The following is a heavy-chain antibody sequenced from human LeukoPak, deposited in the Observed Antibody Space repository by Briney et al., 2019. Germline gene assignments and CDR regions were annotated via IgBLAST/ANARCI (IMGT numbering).Heavy chain of an antibody. CDR1: GYTFTDYY. CDR2: VDPEDGET. Sequence: ASVKVSCKVSGYTFTDYYMHWVQQAPGKGLEWMGLVDPEDGETIYAEKFQGRVTITADTSTDTAYMELSSLRSEDTAVYYCATGGIAAAGTGNWFDPWGQGTLSPSPQ. V-gene: IGHV1-69-2*01. D-gene: IGHD6-13*01. CDR3: ATGGIAAAGTGNWFDP. J-gene: IGHJ5*02.